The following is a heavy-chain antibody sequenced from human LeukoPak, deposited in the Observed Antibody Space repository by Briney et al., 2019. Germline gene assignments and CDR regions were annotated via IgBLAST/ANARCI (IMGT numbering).Heavy chain of an antibody. V-gene: IGHV3-48*01. CDR3: TIAADY. J-gene: IGHJ4*02. Sequence: PGGSLRLSCAASGFTFSTYTMNWVRQAPGKGLEWVSYISSSSSTIYYADSVKGRFTISRDNAKNSLYLQMNSLRAEDTAVYYCTIAADYWGQGTLVTVSS. D-gene: IGHD6-13*01. CDR2: ISSSSSTI. CDR1: GFTFSTYT.